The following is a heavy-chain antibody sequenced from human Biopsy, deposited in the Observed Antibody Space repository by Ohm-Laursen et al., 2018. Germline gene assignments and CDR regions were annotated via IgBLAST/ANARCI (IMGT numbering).Heavy chain of an antibody. D-gene: IGHD4-17*01. Sequence: SETLSLTCVVFGRTLSDYRWTWIRQPPGKGLEWIGQINQSGSTNYNPSLKSRVTISADASKYEFSLRLTSVTAADTAVYFCGNEVYGRDYWGLGAQVTVSS. CDR1: GRTLSDYR. J-gene: IGHJ4*02. CDR2: INQSGST. CDR3: GNEVYGRDY. V-gene: IGHV4-34*08.